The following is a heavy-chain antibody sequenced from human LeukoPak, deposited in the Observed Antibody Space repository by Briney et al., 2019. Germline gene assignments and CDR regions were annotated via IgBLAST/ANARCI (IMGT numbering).Heavy chain of an antibody. V-gene: IGHV3-48*04. CDR2: ISSSSSTI. CDR3: ARDLPGAKFDY. Sequence: PGGSLRLSCAASGFTFSSYSMNWVRQAPGKGLEWVSSISSSSSTIYYADSVKGRFTISRDNAKNSLYLQMNSLRAEDTAVYYCARDLPGAKFDYWGQGTLVTVSS. CDR1: GFTFSSYS. J-gene: IGHJ4*02.